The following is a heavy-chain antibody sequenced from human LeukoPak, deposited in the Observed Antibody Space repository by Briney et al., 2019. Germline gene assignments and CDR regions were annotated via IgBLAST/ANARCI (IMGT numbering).Heavy chain of an antibody. Sequence: GSLRLSCAVSGFTSSSYWMSWVRQAPGKGLEWAANIKQDGSEKYYVNSVKGRFTISRDNAKNSLYLQMNSLRAEDTAVYYCARAPYCIGGSCRFDYWGQGTLVTVSS. V-gene: IGHV3-7*03. J-gene: IGHJ4*02. D-gene: IGHD2-15*01. CDR2: IKQDGSEK. CDR1: GFTSSSYW. CDR3: ARAPYCIGGSCRFDY.